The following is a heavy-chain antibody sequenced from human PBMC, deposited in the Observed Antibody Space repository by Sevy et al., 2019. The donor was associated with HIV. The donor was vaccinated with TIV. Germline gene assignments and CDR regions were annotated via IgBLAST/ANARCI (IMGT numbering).Heavy chain of an antibody. D-gene: IGHD1-1*01. Sequence: SETLSLTCTVSGDSIDSNYWNWIRQPPGKGLERIGYLYYSGVTKYNPSLKSRVTISVDTSKNQFSLKLRSVTAADTAVYYCARAPTAPNGMDVWCQGTTVTVSS. CDR3: ARAPTAPNGMDV. CDR2: LYYSGVT. V-gene: IGHV4-59*01. CDR1: GDSIDSNY. J-gene: IGHJ6*02.